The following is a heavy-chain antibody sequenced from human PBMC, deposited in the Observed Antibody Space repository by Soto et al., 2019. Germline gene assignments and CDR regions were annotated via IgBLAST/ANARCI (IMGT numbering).Heavy chain of an antibody. CDR1: GFTFDDYA. V-gene: IGHV3-9*01. J-gene: IGHJ4*02. CDR2: ISWNSGSI. D-gene: IGHD6-19*01. Sequence: GGSLRLSCAASGFTFDDYAMHWVRQAPGKGLEWVSGISWNSGSIGYADSVKGRFTIPRDNAKNSLYLQMNSLRAEDTALYFCAKGTVAGCYYCDYWCQGTRGAVSS. CDR3: AKGTVAGCYYCDY.